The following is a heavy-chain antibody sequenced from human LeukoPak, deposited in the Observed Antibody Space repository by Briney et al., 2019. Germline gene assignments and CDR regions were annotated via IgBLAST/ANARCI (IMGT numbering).Heavy chain of an antibody. V-gene: IGHV4-39*01. CDR1: GGSINSNPYH. Sequence: SETLSLTCTVSGGSINSNPYHWGWIRQPPGKGLEWIGTLSYSGSTYYNPSLKSRVPISGDTSKNQFSLKLSSVAAADTAVYYCARLFDYWGQGTLVTVSS. CDR2: LSYSGST. CDR3: ARLFDY. J-gene: IGHJ4*02.